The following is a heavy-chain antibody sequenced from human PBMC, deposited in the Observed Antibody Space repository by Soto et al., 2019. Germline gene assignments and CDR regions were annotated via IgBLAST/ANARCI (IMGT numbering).Heavy chain of an antibody. V-gene: IGHV3-64*04. Sequence: TGGSQRLSCAAAGGTCSGYGFHWVRQAPGKGLEYVSAISSSGVSTYYADSVKGRFTVSRDNSKNTLYLQMNSLRAEDAAVYNCAKEPVGPDWYFDLWGRGTLVTVSS. CDR2: ISSSGVST. CDR1: GGTCSGYG. J-gene: IGHJ2*01. CDR3: AKEPVGPDWYFDL.